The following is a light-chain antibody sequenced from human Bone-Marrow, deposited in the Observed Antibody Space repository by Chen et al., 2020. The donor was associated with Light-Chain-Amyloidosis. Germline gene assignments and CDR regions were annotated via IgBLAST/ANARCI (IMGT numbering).Light chain of an antibody. J-gene: IGLJ3*02. V-gene: IGLV3-21*02. Sequence: SYVLTQPSSVSVAPGQTATIACGGKNIGSTSVHWYQQTPGQAPLLVVYDDSDRPSGIPERLSVSNSRNTATLTISRVEAVDEADYYCQVWDRSSDHPVFGGGTKLTVL. CDR2: DDS. CDR1: NIGSTS. CDR3: QVWDRSSDHPV.